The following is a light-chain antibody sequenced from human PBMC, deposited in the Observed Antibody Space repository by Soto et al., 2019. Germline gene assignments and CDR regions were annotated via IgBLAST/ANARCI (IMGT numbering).Light chain of an antibody. J-gene: IGKJ2*01. CDR1: QDISSW. V-gene: IGKV1-12*01. Sequence: DIQSTQSPSSVSASVGDRVTITFRASQDISSWLAWYQQKPGKAPKLLIYAASSLQSGVPSRFSGSGSGPDFTLSISSLQHEDFATYYCQQADSFPYTFGQGTKVDIK. CDR3: QQADSFPYT. CDR2: AAS.